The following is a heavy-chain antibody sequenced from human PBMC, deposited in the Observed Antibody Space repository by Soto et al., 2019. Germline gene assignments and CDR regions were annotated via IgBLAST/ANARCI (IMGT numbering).Heavy chain of an antibody. CDR1: GFTFSSYW. V-gene: IGHV3-74*01. J-gene: IGHJ3*02. CDR2: IDTYGSAT. D-gene: IGHD6-19*01. Sequence: GESLKISCAATGFTFSSYWMHWVRQAPGKGLAWVSRIDTYGSATKYADSVEGRFSISKDNAENTLYLQMNNLRADDTAVYYCVRVLKSIGWDNDVFDIWGQGTMVTVSS. CDR3: VRVLKSIGWDNDVFDI.